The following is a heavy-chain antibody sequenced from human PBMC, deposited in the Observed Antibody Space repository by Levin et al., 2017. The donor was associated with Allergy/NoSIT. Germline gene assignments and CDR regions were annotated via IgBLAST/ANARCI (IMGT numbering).Heavy chain of an antibody. Sequence: AASVKVSCKASGYTFKNYGISWVRQAPGQGLEWMGWISTHNGNTNYAQSFQGRVTMTTDTSTSTADMEIRSLISDDTAVYYCARFVVTPVSYFYMDVWGKGTPVTVSS. CDR1: GYTFKNYG. CDR2: ISTHNGNT. V-gene: IGHV1-18*01. CDR3: ARFVVTPVSYFYMDV. D-gene: IGHD2-2*01. J-gene: IGHJ6*03.